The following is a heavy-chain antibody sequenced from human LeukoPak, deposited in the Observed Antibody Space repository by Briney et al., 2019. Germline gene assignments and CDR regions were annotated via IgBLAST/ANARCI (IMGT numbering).Heavy chain of an antibody. Sequence: GASVKVSCKASGYTFTSYAMHWVRQAPGQRLEWMGWINAGNGNTKYSQKFQGRVTMTRDTSTSTVYMELSSLRSEDTAVYYCARAGSEMATIALFLDYWGQGTLVTVSS. CDR3: ARAGSEMATIALFLDY. J-gene: IGHJ4*02. D-gene: IGHD5-12*01. CDR2: INAGNGNT. CDR1: GYTFTSYA. V-gene: IGHV1-3*01.